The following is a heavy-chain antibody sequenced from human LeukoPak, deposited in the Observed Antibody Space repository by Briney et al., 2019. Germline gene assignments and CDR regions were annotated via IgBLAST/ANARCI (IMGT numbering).Heavy chain of an antibody. CDR3: AKDRGGSGTYFVY. Sequence: PGGSLRLSCAASGFTFSNAWMSWVRQAPGKGLEWVAVISYDGSNNYYADSVKGRFTISRDNSKNTLYLQMNSLRPEDTAVYYCAKDRGGSGTYFVYWGQGTLVTVSS. V-gene: IGHV3-30*18. CDR2: ISYDGSNN. J-gene: IGHJ4*02. CDR1: GFTFSNAW. D-gene: IGHD3-10*01.